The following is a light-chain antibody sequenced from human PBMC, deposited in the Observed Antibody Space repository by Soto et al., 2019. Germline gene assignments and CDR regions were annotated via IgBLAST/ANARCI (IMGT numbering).Light chain of an antibody. Sequence: DIVLTQPPGTLSLSPGERATLSCRASQTVSSNNLAWYQQKRGQAPRLLIYGASSRAAAIPDRFRGSGSGTDFTLIISSLAPEDFAVYYCQQYGSSPFTFGPGTAVDIK. CDR2: GAS. V-gene: IGKV3-20*01. CDR1: QTVSSNN. CDR3: QQYGSSPFT. J-gene: IGKJ3*01.